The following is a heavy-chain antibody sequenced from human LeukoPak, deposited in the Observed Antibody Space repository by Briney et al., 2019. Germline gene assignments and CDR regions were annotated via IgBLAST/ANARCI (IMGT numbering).Heavy chain of an antibody. D-gene: IGHD2-21*01. Sequence: PGGSLRLSCEASGYTFRCYGLHWVRQAPGKGLEWVAIIWDDGSNKYYADSVKGRFTISRDNSKNTLYLQMNSPRVEDTAVYYCARDPGIWGSSTRFDYWGQGALVTVSS. CDR2: IWDDGSNK. V-gene: IGHV3-33*01. CDR1: GYTFRCYG. CDR3: ARDPGIWGSSTRFDY. J-gene: IGHJ4*02.